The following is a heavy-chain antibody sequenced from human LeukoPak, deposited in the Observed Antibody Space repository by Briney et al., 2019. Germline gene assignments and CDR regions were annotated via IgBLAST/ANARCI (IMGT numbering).Heavy chain of an antibody. CDR2: INHSGST. D-gene: IGHD3-10*01. CDR3: AEVIAGYGSGSYFSYYYYMDV. CDR1: GGSISSYY. V-gene: IGHV4-59*12. J-gene: IGHJ6*03. Sequence: SSETLSLTCTVSGGSISSYYWSWIRQPPGKGLEWIGEINHSGSTNYNPSLKSRVTISVDTSKNQFSLKLSSVTAADTAVYYCAEVIAGYGSGSYFSYYYYMDVWGKGTTVTVSS.